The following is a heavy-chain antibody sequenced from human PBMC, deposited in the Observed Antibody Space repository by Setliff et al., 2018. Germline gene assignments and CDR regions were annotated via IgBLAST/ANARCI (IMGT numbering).Heavy chain of an antibody. CDR2: ISSSGTTI. D-gene: IGHD6-13*01. CDR1: GFAFSDYY. J-gene: IGHJ3*02. V-gene: IGHV3-11*04. CDR3: ARARWYSTSQSGLNAFDI. Sequence: KPGGSLRLSCAASGFAFSDYYMTWIRQAPGKGLEWVSSISSSGTTIYYADSLKGRFTISRDNAKKSLFLQTNSLRAEDTAVYYCARARWYSTSQSGLNAFDIWGQGTMVTVSS.